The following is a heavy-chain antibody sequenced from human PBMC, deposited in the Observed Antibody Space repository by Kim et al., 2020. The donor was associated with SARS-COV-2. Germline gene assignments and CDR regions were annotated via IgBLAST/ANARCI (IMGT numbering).Heavy chain of an antibody. CDR3: AKVIWGATAGANY. V-gene: IGHV3-23*01. J-gene: IGHJ4*02. D-gene: IGHD6-13*01. Sequence: YADSVKSCFTISRDDSTNTIYLRMSSLRVEDTAVYYCAKVIWGATAGANYWGQGILVTVSS.